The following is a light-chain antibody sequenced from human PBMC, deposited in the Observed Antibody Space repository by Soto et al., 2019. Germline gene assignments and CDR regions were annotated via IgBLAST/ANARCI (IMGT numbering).Light chain of an antibody. CDR2: GAS. J-gene: IGKJ5*01. Sequence: EIVLTQSPGTLSLSPGEGATLSCRASQSVSSNYLAWYQQKPGQAPRLLIFGASIRDTGIPDSFSGSGSGTDFTLTISRLEPEDFAVYHCQQYGGSPITFGQGTRLEIK. CDR1: QSVSSNY. CDR3: QQYGGSPIT. V-gene: IGKV3-20*01.